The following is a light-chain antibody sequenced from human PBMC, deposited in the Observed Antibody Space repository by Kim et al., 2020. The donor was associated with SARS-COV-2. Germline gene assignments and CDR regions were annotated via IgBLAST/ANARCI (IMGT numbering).Light chain of an antibody. CDR1: NIGSKG. V-gene: IGLV3-21*04. CDR2: HDR. Sequence: SYELTQPPSVSVAPGKTARITCGGNNIGSKGVQWYQQKPGQAPVLVIYHDRDRPSGIPERFSGSNYGDTATLTITRVEVGDEADYYCQVWDSSTDHWVFG. CDR3: QVWDSSTDHWV. J-gene: IGLJ3*02.